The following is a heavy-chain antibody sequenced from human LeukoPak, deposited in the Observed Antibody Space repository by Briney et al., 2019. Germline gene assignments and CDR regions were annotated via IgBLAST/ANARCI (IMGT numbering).Heavy chain of an antibody. CDR1: GFTVSSNY. D-gene: IGHD5-12*01. V-gene: IGHV3-66*04. Sequence: PGGSLRLSCAASGFTVSSNYMSWVRQAPGKGLEWVSVIYSGGSTYYADSVKGRFTISRDNSKNTLYLQMNSLRAEDTAVYYCARPQLGYSGYDYTSYWGQGTLATVSS. CDR3: ARPQLGYSGYDYTSY. J-gene: IGHJ4*02. CDR2: IYSGGST.